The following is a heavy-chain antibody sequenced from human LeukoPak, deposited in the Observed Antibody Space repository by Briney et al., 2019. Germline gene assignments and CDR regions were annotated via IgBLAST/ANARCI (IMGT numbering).Heavy chain of an antibody. CDR3: AHGGGRGFDY. V-gene: IGHV4-59*01. Sequence: SETLSLTCTVSGGSIRSYYWSWIRQPPGKGLEWIGYIYYSGSTNYNPSLKSRVTISVDTSKNQFSLKLSSVTAADTAVYYCAHGGGRGFDYWGQGTLVTVSS. CDR2: IYYSGST. J-gene: IGHJ4*02. D-gene: IGHD4-23*01. CDR1: GGSIRSYY.